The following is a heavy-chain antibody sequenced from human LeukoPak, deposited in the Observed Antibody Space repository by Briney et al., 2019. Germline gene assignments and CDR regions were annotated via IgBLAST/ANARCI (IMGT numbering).Heavy chain of an antibody. D-gene: IGHD4-11*01. Sequence: GGSLRLSCAASRFTFSSYAMSWVRQAPGKGLEWVSAISGSGGSTYYADSVKGRFTISRDNSKNTLYLQMNSLRAEDTAVYYCAKDLASWDYSNYVYFDYWGQGTLVTVSS. CDR3: AKDLASWDYSNYVYFDY. CDR1: RFTFSSYA. CDR2: ISGSGGST. V-gene: IGHV3-23*01. J-gene: IGHJ4*02.